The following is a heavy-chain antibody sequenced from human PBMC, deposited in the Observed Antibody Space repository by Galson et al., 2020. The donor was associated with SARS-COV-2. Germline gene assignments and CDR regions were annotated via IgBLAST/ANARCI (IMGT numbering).Heavy chain of an antibody. CDR1: GGSISRYF. CDR2: IYYTGIT. V-gene: IGHV4-59*08. Sequence: SETLSLTCIVSGGSISRYFWSWIRQSPGKGLEWMGHIYYTGITNYNPSLRGRVTISIDTSKYQFSLKLSSVTAADTAVYYCAGVTNYYDSRRFPKRWIERWGQGALVTGSS. J-gene: IGHJ4*02. D-gene: IGHD3-22*01. CDR3: AGVTNYYDSRRFPKRWIER.